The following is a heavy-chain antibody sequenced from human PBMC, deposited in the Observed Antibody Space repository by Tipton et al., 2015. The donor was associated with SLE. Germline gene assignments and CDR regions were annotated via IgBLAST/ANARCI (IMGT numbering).Heavy chain of an antibody. J-gene: IGHJ3*02. V-gene: IGHV4-59*12. D-gene: IGHD3-10*01. CDR1: GGSISSYY. CDR2: IYYSGST. Sequence: TLSLTCIVSGGSISSYYWSWIRQPPGKGLEWIGYIYYSGSTNYNPSLKSRVTISVDTSKNQFSLKLSSVTAADTAVYYCARAHVLLDAFDIWGQGTMVTVSS. CDR3: ARAHVLLDAFDI.